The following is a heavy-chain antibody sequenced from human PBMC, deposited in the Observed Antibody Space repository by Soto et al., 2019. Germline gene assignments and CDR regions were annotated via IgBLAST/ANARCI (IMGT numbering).Heavy chain of an antibody. Sequence: PSETPSLTCTVSGGSITSADYSWSWIRQPPGKGLECIGNIYYSGASFYNPSLESRIDVSIDTSKNQLSLNLISVTAADTAMYYCARIAGGVVATWGQGTLVTAPQ. CDR3: ARIAGGVVAT. D-gene: IGHD2-15*01. CDR1: GGSITSADYS. CDR2: IYYSGAS. V-gene: IGHV4-30-4*01. J-gene: IGHJ5*02.